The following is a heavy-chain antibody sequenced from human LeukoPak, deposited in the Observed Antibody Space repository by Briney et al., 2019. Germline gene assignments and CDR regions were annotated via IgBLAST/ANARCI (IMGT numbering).Heavy chain of an antibody. CDR3: ARDRGEWFGELYYYGMDV. Sequence: SETLSLTCAVYGGSFSGYYWSWIRQPPGKGLEWIGYIYYSGSTNYNPSLKSRVTISVDTSKNQFSLKLSSVTAADTAVYYCARDRGEWFGELYYYGMDVWGQGTTVTVSS. D-gene: IGHD3-10*01. CDR2: IYYSGST. CDR1: GGSFSGYY. V-gene: IGHV4-59*01. J-gene: IGHJ6*02.